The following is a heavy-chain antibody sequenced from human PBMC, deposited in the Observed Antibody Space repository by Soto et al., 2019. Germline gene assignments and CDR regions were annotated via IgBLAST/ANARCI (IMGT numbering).Heavy chain of an antibody. Sequence: SLRLSCQASVFNFDNYGMHWVRQAPGKGLEWVAVITYDRSFQYYADSVKGRFTISRDNSKNTLSLHLNTLKPEDTAVYHCAKDRVGGTFYTPLAFWGQGTLVTVSS. CDR3: AKDRVGGTFYTPLAF. V-gene: IGHV3-30*18. CDR1: VFNFDNYG. J-gene: IGHJ4*02. CDR2: ITYDRSFQ. D-gene: IGHD1-7*01.